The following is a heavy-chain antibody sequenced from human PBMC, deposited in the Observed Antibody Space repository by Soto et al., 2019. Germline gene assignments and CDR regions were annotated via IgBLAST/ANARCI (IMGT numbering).Heavy chain of an antibody. D-gene: IGHD6-19*01. CDR2: ISGDSGNT. Sequence: ASVKVSCKASGYMFTKSAMHWVRQAPGQRLEWMGWISGDSGNTKYSPKLQDRVTITRDTSASTAYMELSSLRSEDTALYYCAGGGVAAGNINFDYWGQGTLVTSPQ. CDR3: AGGGVAAGNINFDY. V-gene: IGHV1-3*01. J-gene: IGHJ4*01. CDR1: GYMFTKSA.